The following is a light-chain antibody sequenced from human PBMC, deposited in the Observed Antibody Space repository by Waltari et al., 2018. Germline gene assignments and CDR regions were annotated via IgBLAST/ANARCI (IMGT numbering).Light chain of an antibody. J-gene: IGKJ2*01. CDR2: DAS. CDR3: QQRSNWLYT. Sequence: DILSSQPPATLSLSPGESATLSSRASQSVSSYLAWYQQRPGQAPRLLIYDASNRATGIPARFSGSGSGTDFTLTISSLEPEDFAVYYCQQRSNWLYTFGQGTKLEIK. V-gene: IGKV3-11*01. CDR1: QSVSSY.